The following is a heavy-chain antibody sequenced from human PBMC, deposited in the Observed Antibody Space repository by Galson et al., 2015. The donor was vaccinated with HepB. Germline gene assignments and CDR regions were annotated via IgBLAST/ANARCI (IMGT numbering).Heavy chain of an antibody. Sequence: SLRLSCAASGFTFNSYSMNWVRQAPGKGLEWVSSISSSHSYIYYADSLKGRFTISRDNAKNSLYLQTNSLRAEDTAVYYCAREINQITPYCSSTSCYKTSTPSYYFDYWGQGTLVTVSS. CDR2: ISSSHSYI. D-gene: IGHD2-2*02. CDR3: AREINQITPYCSSTSCYKTSTPSYYFDY. V-gene: IGHV3-21*01. CDR1: GFTFNSYS. J-gene: IGHJ4*02.